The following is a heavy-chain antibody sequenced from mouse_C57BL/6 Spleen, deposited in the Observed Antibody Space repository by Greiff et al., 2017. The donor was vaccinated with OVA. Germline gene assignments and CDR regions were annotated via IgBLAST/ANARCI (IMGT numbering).Heavy chain of an antibody. CDR3: ARDAMDY. J-gene: IGHJ4*01. CDR2: INPSSGYT. CDR1: GYTFTSYT. V-gene: IGHV1-4*01. Sequence: VQLQQSGAELARPGASVKMSCKASGYTFTSYTMHWVNQRPGQGLEWIGYINPSSGYTKYNQKFKDKATLTADKSSSTAYLQLSSLTSENAAVYYCARDAMDYWGQGTSVTVSS.